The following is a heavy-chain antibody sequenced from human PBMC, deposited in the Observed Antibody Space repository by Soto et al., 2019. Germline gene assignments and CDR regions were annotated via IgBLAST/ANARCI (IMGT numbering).Heavy chain of an antibody. CDR3: ARDKIFGVDPEFDP. CDR2: ISAYNGNT. D-gene: IGHD3-3*01. Sequence: ASVKVSCKASGYTFTSYGISWVRQAPGQGLEWMGWISAYNGNTNYAQKLQGRVTMTTDTSTSTTYMELRSLRSDDTAVYYCARDKIFGVDPEFDPWGQGTLVTVSS. CDR1: GYTFTSYG. V-gene: IGHV1-18*01. J-gene: IGHJ5*02.